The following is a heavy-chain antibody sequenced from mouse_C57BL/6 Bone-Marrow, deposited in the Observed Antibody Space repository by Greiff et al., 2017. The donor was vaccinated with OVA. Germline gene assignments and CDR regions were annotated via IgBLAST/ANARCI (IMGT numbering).Heavy chain of an antibody. J-gene: IGHJ1*03. CDR1: GYSFTDYN. Sequence: EVQLQQSGPELVKPGASVKISCKASGYSFTDYNMNWVKQSNGKSLEWIGVINPNYGTTSYNQKFKGKATLTVDQSSSTAYMQLNSLTSEDSAVYYGARRKVGATDWYFDVWGTGTTVTVSS. V-gene: IGHV1-39*01. D-gene: IGHD1-1*01. CDR3: ARRKVGATDWYFDV. CDR2: INPNYGTT.